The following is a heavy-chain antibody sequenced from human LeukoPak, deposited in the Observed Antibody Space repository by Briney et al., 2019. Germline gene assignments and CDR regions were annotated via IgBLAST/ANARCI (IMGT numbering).Heavy chain of an antibody. D-gene: IGHD3-22*01. CDR2: ISSSGSTI. CDR1: GFTFSSYE. V-gene: IGHV3-48*03. CDR3: AKDGQRLVVVWYFDL. J-gene: IGHJ2*01. Sequence: AGGSLRLSCAASGFTFSSYEMNWVRQAPGKGLEWVSYISSSGSTIYYADSVKGRFTISRDNSKNTLYLQMNSLRPEDTAVYYCAKDGQRLVVVWYFDLWGRGTLLTVSS.